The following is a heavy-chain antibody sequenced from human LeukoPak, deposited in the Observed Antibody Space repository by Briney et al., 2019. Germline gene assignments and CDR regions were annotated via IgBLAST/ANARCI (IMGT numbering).Heavy chain of an antibody. V-gene: IGHV4-59*01. Sequence: SETLSLTCTVSGGSISRYYWSWIRQPPGKGLEWIGNIYYSGSTNYNPSLKSRVTISVDTSKNQFSLKLSSVTAADTAVYYCARRGAYSISALDIWGQGTMVTVSS. D-gene: IGHD6-13*01. CDR2: IYYSGST. J-gene: IGHJ3*02. CDR1: GGSISRYY. CDR3: ARRGAYSISALDI.